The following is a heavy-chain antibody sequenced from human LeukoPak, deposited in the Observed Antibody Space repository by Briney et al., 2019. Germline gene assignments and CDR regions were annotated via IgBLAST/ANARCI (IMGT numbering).Heavy chain of an antibody. CDR3: AKDRTVGASYWYFDL. CDR2: ISGGDGST. CDR1: GFIFSSFA. D-gene: IGHD1-26*01. V-gene: IGHV3-23*01. J-gene: IGHJ2*01. Sequence: PGGSLRLSCAASGFIFSSFAMNWVRQAPGKGLEWVSAISGGDGSTYYADSVKGRFTISRDSSKNTLFLHMNTLRAEDTAIYYCAKDRTVGASYWYFDLWGRGTLVTVS.